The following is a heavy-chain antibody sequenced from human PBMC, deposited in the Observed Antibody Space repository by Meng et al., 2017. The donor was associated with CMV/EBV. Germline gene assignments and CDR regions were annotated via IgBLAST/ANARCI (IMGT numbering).Heavy chain of an antibody. D-gene: IGHD4-17*01. CDR1: GGTFSSYA. CDR2: IIPVFGTA. Sequence: VLVVELGACGKKPGSSGKVSWKASGGTFSSYAISWVRQASGQGLEWMGGIIPVFGTANYAQKFQGRVTITADESTSTAYMELSSLRSEDTAVYYCAREVDDYGDGWYFDLWGRGTLVTVSS. J-gene: IGHJ2*01. V-gene: IGHV1-69*12. CDR3: AREVDDYGDGWYFDL.